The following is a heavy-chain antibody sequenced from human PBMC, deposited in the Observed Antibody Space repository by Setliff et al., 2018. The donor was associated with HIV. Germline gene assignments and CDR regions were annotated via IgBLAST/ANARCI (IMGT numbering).Heavy chain of an antibody. D-gene: IGHD6-13*01. CDR2: IKQDGSDK. Sequence: GGSLRLSCAASALTLSGYWMNWVRQAPGKGLEWVASIKQDGSDKYYVASVKGRFTISRDNAKNSLYLQMNSLRAEDTAVYYCAREGGSSDSLDYWGQGTLVTVSS. CDR1: ALTLSGYW. J-gene: IGHJ4*02. CDR3: AREGGSSDSLDY. V-gene: IGHV3-7*01.